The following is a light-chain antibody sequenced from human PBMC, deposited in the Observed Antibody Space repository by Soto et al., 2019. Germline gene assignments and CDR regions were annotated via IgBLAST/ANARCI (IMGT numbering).Light chain of an antibody. CDR3: AAWDGSLKGPV. CDR2: NNN. Sequence: QSVLTQPPSASGTPGQRVTISCSGSSSNIGSNTVNWYQQLPGTAPKLLIYNNNQWPSGVPDRFSGSKSGTSASLAISGLQSEDEADYYCAAWDGSLKGPVFGGGTKLTVL. J-gene: IGLJ2*01. V-gene: IGLV1-44*01. CDR1: SSNIGSNT.